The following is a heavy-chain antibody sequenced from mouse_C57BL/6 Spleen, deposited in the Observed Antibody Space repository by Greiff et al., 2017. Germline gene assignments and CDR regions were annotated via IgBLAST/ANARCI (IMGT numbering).Heavy chain of an antibody. CDR3: TTIYYDYECFDY. J-gene: IGHJ2*01. V-gene: IGHV14-1*01. CDR1: GFNIKDYY. D-gene: IGHD2-4*01. Sequence: EVKLQESGAELVRPGASVKLSCTASGFNIKDYYMHWVKQRPEQGLEWIGRIDPEDGDTEYAPKFQGKATMTADTSSNTAYLQLSSLTSEDTAVYYCTTIYYDYECFDYWGQGTTLTVSS. CDR2: IDPEDGDT.